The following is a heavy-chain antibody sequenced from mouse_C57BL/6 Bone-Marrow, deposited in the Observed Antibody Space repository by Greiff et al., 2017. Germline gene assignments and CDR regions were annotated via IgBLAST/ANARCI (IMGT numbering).Heavy chain of an antibody. V-gene: IGHV14-4*01. CDR1: GFNIKDDY. J-gene: IGHJ1*03. CDR3: TTITTVVYWYFDV. Sequence: EVQLQESGAELVRPGASVKLSCTASGFNIKDDYMHWVKQRPEQGLEWIGWIDPENGDTEYASKFQGKATITADTSSNTAYLQLSSLTSEDTAVYYCTTITTVVYWYFDVGGTGTTVTVSS. CDR2: IDPENGDT. D-gene: IGHD1-1*01.